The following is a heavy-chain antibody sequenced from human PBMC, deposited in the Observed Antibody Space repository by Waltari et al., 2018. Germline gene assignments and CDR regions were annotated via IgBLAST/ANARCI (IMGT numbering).Heavy chain of an antibody. CDR2: IIPIFGTA. CDR1: GGTFSSYA. V-gene: IGHV1-69*13. Sequence: QVQLVQSGAEVKKPGSSVKVSCKASGGTFSSYAISWVRQALGQGLEWMGGIIPIFGTANYAQKFQGRVTSTADESTSTAYMELSSMRSEDTAVYYCATRGYSGYAGKYFQHWGQGTLVTVSS. J-gene: IGHJ1*01. D-gene: IGHD5-12*01. CDR3: ATRGYSGYAGKYFQH.